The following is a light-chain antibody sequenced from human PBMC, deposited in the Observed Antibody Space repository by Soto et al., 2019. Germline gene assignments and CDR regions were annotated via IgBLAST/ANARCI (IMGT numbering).Light chain of an antibody. J-gene: IGKJ1*01. V-gene: IGKV3-15*01. CDR1: QSVSDN. CDR2: GAS. Sequence: EIVLTQSPGTLSLSPGETATLSCRASQSVSDNLAWYQQKPGQAPRLLIYGASTRATGIPARFSGSGSGTEFTLTISSLQSEDFAVYYCQQYENWPPWTFGQGTKV. CDR3: QQYENWPPWT.